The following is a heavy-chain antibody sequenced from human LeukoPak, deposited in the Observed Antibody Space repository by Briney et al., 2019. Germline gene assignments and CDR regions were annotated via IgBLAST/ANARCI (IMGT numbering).Heavy chain of an antibody. CDR1: GGTFSSYA. Sequence: SVKVSCKASGGTFSSYAISWVRQAPGQGLEWMGLINPSGTTTYAQNFQGRVTMTRDTSASTAYMELSSLRSDDTAVYYCAKCSETGTTRWFDPWGQGTLVTVSS. D-gene: IGHD1-7*01. V-gene: IGHV1-69*05. CDR3: AKCSETGTTRWFDP. J-gene: IGHJ5*02. CDR2: INPSGTT.